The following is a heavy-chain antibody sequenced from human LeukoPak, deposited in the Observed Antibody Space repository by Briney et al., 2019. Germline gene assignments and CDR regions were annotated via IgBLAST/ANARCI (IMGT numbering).Heavy chain of an antibody. Sequence: ASVKVSCKASGYTFTSYYMHWVRQATGQGLEWMGWMNPNSGNTGYAQKFQGRVTITRNTSISTAYMELSSLRFEDTAVYYCARVQQLRDAYYYYYYYMDVWGKGTTVTVSS. CDR2: MNPNSGNT. D-gene: IGHD1-1*01. CDR3: ARVQQLRDAYYYYYYYMDV. J-gene: IGHJ6*03. V-gene: IGHV1-8*03. CDR1: GYTFTSYY.